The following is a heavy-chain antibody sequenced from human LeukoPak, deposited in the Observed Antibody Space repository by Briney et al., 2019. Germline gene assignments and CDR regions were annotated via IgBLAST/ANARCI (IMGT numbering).Heavy chain of an antibody. V-gene: IGHV4-4*07. CDR2: IYTSGST. CDR1: GGSISSYY. CDR3: ARARGIAVAGRTADNWFDP. J-gene: IGHJ5*02. D-gene: IGHD6-19*01. Sequence: SETLSLTCTVSGGSISSYYWSWIRQPAGKGLGWIGRIYTSGSTNYNPSLKSRVTMSVDTSKNQFSLKLSSVTAADTAVYYCARARGIAVAGRTADNWFDPWGQGTLVTVSS.